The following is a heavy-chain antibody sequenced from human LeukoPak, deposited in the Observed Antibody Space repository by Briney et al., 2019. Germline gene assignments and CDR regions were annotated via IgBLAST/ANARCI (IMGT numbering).Heavy chain of an antibody. V-gene: IGHV4-34*01. Sequence: KSSETLSLTCAVHGGSFSGYSWTWIRQPPGKGLEWIGEMSHSGYPNYNPSLKSRVAISVDTSKNQFSLNLTSVTAADTAVYYCARPRLLYGSGPILVWGQGNLVTVSS. CDR3: ARPRLLYGSGPILV. CDR2: MSHSGYP. CDR1: GGSFSGYS. J-gene: IGHJ4*02. D-gene: IGHD3-10*01.